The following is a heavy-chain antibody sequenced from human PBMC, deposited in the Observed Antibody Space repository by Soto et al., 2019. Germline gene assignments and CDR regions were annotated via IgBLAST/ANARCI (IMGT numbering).Heavy chain of an antibody. CDR1: GGSFSNHA. J-gene: IGHJ6*02. CDR3: ARGRGIGFSSSWNIYWYYNMDV. CDR2: IIPVFGTT. V-gene: IGHV1-69*01. D-gene: IGHD6-13*01. Sequence: QVQLEQSGTELKRPGSSVKVSCKAAGGSFSNHALSWVRQASGQRLEWIGGIIPVFGTTTYAQRCQGRVTITADDSATTAHMELRSLRYDDTAVYFCARGRGIGFSSSWNIYWYYNMDVWGQGTTVTVSS.